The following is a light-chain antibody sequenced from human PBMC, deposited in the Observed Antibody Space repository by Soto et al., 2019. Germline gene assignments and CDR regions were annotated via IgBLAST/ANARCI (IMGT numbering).Light chain of an antibody. V-gene: IGLV2-14*01. J-gene: IGLJ2*01. Sequence: QSALTQPASVSGSPGQSVTISCTGTSDDIGAYNYVSWYQQHPAKAPKLIIYEIRNRPFGGSDRFSGSNSGNTSSLTISGLQAADEADYYCAAYANDNAVIFGGGTKLTVL. CDR1: SDDIGAYNY. CDR3: AAYANDNAVI. CDR2: EIR.